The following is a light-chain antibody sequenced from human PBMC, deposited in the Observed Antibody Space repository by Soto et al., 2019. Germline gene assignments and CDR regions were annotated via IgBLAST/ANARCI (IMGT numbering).Light chain of an antibody. CDR2: GVV. V-gene: IGLV2-11*01. J-gene: IGLJ1*01. CDR3: SSYAGGYTYL. Sequence: QSVLTQPRSVSGSPGQSVTISCTGTGNDVGAYNYVSWYQQHPGRPPKLLIYGVVRWPSGVPDRFSCSKSGNTASLTISGLQAEDEDDYFCSSYAGGYTYLFGTGTKLTVL. CDR1: GNDVGAYNY.